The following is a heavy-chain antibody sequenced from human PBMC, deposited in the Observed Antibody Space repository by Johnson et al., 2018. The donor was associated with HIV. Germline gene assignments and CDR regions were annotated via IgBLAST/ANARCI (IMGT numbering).Heavy chain of an antibody. CDR2: IWYDGSNK. CDR1: GFTFSSYA. J-gene: IGHJ3*01. Sequence: QVQLVESGGGVVQPGRSLRLSCAASGFTFSSYAMHWVRQAPGKGLEWVAVIWYDGSNKYYADSVKGRFTISRDNSKNTLYLLMNNQRDEDTAVYFCAKGIGPYLPVAAFD. CDR3: AKGIGPYLPVAAFD. D-gene: IGHD2-15*01. V-gene: IGHV3-33*06.